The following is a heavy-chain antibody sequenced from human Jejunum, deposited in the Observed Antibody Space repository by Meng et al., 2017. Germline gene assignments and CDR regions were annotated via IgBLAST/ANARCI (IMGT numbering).Heavy chain of an antibody. J-gene: IGHJ2*01. D-gene: IGHD1-1*01. Sequence: HLQDSGPGLVKPPQTLPLTCTVSGASMSSGNYYCTWIRQHPGKGLEWIGYIYYSGSTYYNPSLQSLVTISIDMSENQFSLKLTSVTAADTAVYYCARVNWTSSYWYFDLWGRGTLVTVSS. V-gene: IGHV4-31*01. CDR3: ARVNWTSSYWYFDL. CDR1: GASMSSGNYY. CDR2: IYYSGST.